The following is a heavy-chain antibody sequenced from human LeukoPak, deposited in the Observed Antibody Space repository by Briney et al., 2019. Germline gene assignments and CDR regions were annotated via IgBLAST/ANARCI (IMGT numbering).Heavy chain of an antibody. CDR3: ARVCEERWLQLGDNWFDP. CDR2: INHSGST. D-gene: IGHD5-24*01. V-gene: IGHV4-34*01. Sequence: KPSETLSLTCAVYGGSFSGYYWSWIRQPPGKGLEWIGEINHSGSTNYNPSLKSRVTISVDTSKNQFSLKLSSVTAADTAVYYCARVCEERWLQLGDNWFDPWGQGTLVTVSS. J-gene: IGHJ5*02. CDR1: GGSFSGYY.